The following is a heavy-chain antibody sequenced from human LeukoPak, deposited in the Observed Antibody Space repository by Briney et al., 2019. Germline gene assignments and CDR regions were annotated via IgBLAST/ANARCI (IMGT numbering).Heavy chain of an antibody. Sequence: PGGSLRLSCAASGLTFSSYNMNWVRKAPGKELEWVSSISSGGSHIYYGDSVKGRFTISRDNTKNSLYLQMNSLRAEDTAVYHCVRDGSGSYSSPYYFDYWGQGTLVTVSS. V-gene: IGHV3-21*01. CDR1: GLTFSSYN. CDR2: ISSGGSHI. CDR3: VRDGSGSYSSPYYFDY. D-gene: IGHD1-26*01. J-gene: IGHJ4*02.